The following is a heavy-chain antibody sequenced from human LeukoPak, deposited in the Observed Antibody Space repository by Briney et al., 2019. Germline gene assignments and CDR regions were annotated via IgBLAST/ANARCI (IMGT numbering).Heavy chain of an antibody. CDR3: ARGLNDYGDYAHWFDP. Sequence: ASVKVSCKASGYTFTSYAMHWVRQAPGQRLEWMGWINAGNGNTKYSQEFQGRVTITRDTSASTAYMELSSLRSEDMAVYYCARGLNDYGDYAHWFDPWGQGTLVTVSS. V-gene: IGHV1-3*03. CDR2: INAGNGNT. J-gene: IGHJ5*02. CDR1: GYTFTSYA. D-gene: IGHD4-17*01.